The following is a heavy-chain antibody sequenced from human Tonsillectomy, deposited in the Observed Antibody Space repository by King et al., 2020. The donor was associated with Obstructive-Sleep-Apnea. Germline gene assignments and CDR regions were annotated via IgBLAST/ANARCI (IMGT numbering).Heavy chain of an antibody. CDR2: ISYDGSNK. D-gene: IGHD3-16*02. V-gene: IGHV3-30*18. CDR1: GFTFSSYG. J-gene: IGHJ6*02. CDR3: AKVPITFGGVIVSYGMDV. Sequence: VQLVESGGGVVQPGRSLRLSCAASGFTFSSYGMHWVRQAPGKGLEWVAVISYDGSNKYYADSVKGRFTISRDNSKNTLYLQMNSLRAEDTAVYYCAKVPITFGGVIVSYGMDVWGQGTTVTVSS.